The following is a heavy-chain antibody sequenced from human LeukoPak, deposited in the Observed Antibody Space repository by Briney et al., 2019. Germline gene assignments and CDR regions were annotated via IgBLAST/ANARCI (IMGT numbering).Heavy chain of an antibody. CDR1: GFTFSSYG. V-gene: IGHV3-7*01. J-gene: IGHJ4*02. Sequence: GGTLRLSCAASGFTFSSYGMSWVRQAPGKGLEWVANIKEDGSEKYYVDSVKGRFTISRDNAKNSLYLQMNSLRAEDTAVYYCARDRWGYSYGGDWGQGTLVTVSS. CDR2: IKEDGSEK. CDR3: ARDRWGYSYGGD. D-gene: IGHD5-18*01.